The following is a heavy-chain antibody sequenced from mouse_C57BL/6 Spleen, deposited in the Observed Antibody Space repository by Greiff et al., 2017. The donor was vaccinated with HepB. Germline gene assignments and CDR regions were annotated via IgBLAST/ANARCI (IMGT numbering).Heavy chain of an antibody. CDR3: ARDRRDYYGSSHFDY. V-gene: IGHV5-4*01. CDR2: ISDGGSYT. CDR1: GFTFSSYA. Sequence: EVKLVESGGGLVKPGGSLKLSCAASGFTFSSYAMSWVRQTPEKRLEWVATISDGGSYTYYPDNVKGRFTISRDNAKNNLYLQMSHLKSEDTAMYYCARDRRDYYGSSHFDYWGQGTTLTVSS. D-gene: IGHD1-1*01. J-gene: IGHJ2*01.